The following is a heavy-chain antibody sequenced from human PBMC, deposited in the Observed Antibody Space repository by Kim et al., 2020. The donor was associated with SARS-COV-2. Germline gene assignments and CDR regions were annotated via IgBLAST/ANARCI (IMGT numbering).Heavy chain of an antibody. D-gene: IGHD6-19*01. V-gene: IGHV3-33*01. J-gene: IGHJ4*02. CDR2: IWYDGSNK. Sequence: GGSLRLSCAASGFTFSSYGMHWVRQAPGKGLEWVAVIWYDGSNKYYADSVKGRFTISRDNSKNTLYLQMNSLRAEDTAVYYCARTYDSSGWLVEYYFDYWGQGTLVTVSS. CDR1: GFTFSSYG. CDR3: ARTYDSSGWLVEYYFDY.